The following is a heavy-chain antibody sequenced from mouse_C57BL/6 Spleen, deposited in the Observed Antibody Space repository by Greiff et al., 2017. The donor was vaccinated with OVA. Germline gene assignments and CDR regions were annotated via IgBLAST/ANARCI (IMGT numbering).Heavy chain of an antibody. J-gene: IGHJ4*01. CDR1: GYSFTGYY. CDR3: ARGGYYGRYAMDY. Sequence: EVQLQQSGPELVKPGASVKISCKASGYSFTGYYMNWVKQSPEKSLEWIGEINPSTGGTTYNQKFKAKATLTVDKSSSTAYMQLKSLTSEDSAVYYCARGGYYGRYAMDYWGQGTSVTVSS. V-gene: IGHV1-42*01. CDR2: INPSTGGT. D-gene: IGHD1-1*01.